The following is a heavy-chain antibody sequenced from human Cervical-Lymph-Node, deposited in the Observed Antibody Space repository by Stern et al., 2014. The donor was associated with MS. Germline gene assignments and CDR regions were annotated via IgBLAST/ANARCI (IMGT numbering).Heavy chain of an antibody. CDR2: IYWDDAE. D-gene: IGHD5-18*01. V-gene: IGHV2-5*02. CDR1: GFSLRTHEVG. Sequence: QITLKESGPTLVKPTQTLTLTCTFSGFSLRTHEVGVGWIRQPPGKALEWLALIYWDDAEHYNTYLKSKLNITKDTSKNQVVLTMTSLDPVDTATYYCAHSHQAMAGAFDYWGQGTLVTVSS. J-gene: IGHJ4*02. CDR3: AHSHQAMAGAFDY.